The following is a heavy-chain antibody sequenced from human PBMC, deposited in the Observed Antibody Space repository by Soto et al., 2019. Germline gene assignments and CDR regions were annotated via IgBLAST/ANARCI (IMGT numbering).Heavy chain of an antibody. J-gene: IGHJ6*02. CDR2: TYYRSKWYN. V-gene: IGHV6-1*01. D-gene: IGHD2-15*01. CDR1: GDSVSSNSAA. CDR3: AREVVVVATNQYYYYYGMDV. Sequence: QVQLQQSGPGLVKPSQTLSLTCAISGDSVSSNSAAWNWIRQSPSKGLEWLGRTYYRSKWYNDYAVSVKSRITINPDTYKNQFSLQLNSGTPEDTAVYYCAREVVVVATNQYYYYYGMDVWGQGTTVTDSS.